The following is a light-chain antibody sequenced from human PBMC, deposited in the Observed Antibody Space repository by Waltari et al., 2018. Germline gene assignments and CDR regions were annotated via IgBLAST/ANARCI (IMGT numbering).Light chain of an antibody. CDR1: QSIASN. J-gene: IGKJ5*01. CDR2: EAS. V-gene: IGKV3-15*01. CDR3: QQYNRWPPIT. Sequence: EVVMTQSPATLSLFPGERATLSCRASQSIASNLAWYQQKPAQAPRLLIYEASTRATGISARFRGSGSGAEFTLTISSLQSEDSAVYCCQQYNRWPPITFGQGTRLEIK.